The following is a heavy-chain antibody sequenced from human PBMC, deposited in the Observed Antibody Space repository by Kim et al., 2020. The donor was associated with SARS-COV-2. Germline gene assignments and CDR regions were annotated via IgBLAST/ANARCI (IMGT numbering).Heavy chain of an antibody. CDR1: GYTFTGYY. J-gene: IGHJ6*02. Sequence: ASVKVSCKASGYTFTGYYMHWVRQAPGQGLEWMGWINPNSGGTNYAQKFQGRVTMTRDTSISTAYMELSRLRSDDTAVYYCASATIFNYITMVLGAAWGSGMDVWGQGTTVTVSS. D-gene: IGHD3-10*01. CDR3: ASATIFNYITMVLGAAWGSGMDV. CDR2: INPNSGGT. V-gene: IGHV1-2*02.